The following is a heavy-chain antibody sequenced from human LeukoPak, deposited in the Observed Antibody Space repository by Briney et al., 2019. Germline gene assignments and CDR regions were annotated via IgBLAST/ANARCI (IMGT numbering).Heavy chain of an antibody. CDR3: ARAQVEDSSGWYGGLDY. J-gene: IGHJ4*02. CDR2: IYYSGST. Sequence: PSETLSLTCTVSGGSISSGDYYWSWIRQPPGKGLEWIGYIYYSGSTYYNPSLKSRVTISVDTSKNQFSLKLSSVTAADTAVYYCARAQVEDSSGWYGGLDYWGQGTLVTVSS. V-gene: IGHV4-30-4*02. D-gene: IGHD6-19*01. CDR1: GGSISSGDYY.